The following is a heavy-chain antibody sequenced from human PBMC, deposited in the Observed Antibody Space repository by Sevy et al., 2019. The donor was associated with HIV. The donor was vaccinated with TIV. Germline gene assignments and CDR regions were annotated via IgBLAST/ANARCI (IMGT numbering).Heavy chain of an antibody. CDR1: GFTFSSYA. Sequence: GGSLRLSCAASGFTFSSYAMHWVRQAPGKGLEWVAVISYDGSNKYYAYSVKGRFTISRDNSKNTLYLQMNSLRAEDTAVYYCARGGIFRSSGSYYQLDYYGMDVWGQGTTVTVSS. D-gene: IGHD3-10*01. CDR2: ISYDGSNK. CDR3: ARGGIFRSSGSYYQLDYYGMDV. V-gene: IGHV3-30-3*01. J-gene: IGHJ6*02.